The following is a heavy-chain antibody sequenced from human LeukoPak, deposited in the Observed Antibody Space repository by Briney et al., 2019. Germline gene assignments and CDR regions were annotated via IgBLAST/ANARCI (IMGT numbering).Heavy chain of an antibody. Sequence: ASVKVSCKASGYTFTSCYMHWVRQAPGQGVEWMGIINTSGGSTRYAQKFQGRVTMTRDTSTSTVYMELSSLRSEDTAVYYCARTTMVRGAFDYWGQGTLVTVSS. V-gene: IGHV1-46*01. J-gene: IGHJ4*02. CDR1: GYTFTSCY. CDR2: INTSGGST. CDR3: ARTTMVRGAFDY. D-gene: IGHD3-10*01.